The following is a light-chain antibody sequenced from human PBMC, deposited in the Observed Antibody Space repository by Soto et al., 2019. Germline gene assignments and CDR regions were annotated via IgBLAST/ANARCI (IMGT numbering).Light chain of an antibody. CDR3: QQYGSSPLT. CDR1: QSVSGSY. Sequence: EIVLTQSPGTLSLSPGERAALSCRASQSVSGSYVAWYQQKPGQAPRLLIYGVSSRAAGIPDRFSGSGSGTDFTLTINRLEPEDFAVYYCQQYGSSPLTFGGGTKVEIK. J-gene: IGKJ4*01. V-gene: IGKV3-20*01. CDR2: GVS.